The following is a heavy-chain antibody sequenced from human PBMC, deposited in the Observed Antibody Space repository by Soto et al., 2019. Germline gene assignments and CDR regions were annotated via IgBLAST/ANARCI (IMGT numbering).Heavy chain of an antibody. CDR2: INQDERET. CDR3: ARDGSFGDSFDY. J-gene: IGHJ4*02. V-gene: IGHV3-7*01. Sequence: EMQLVESGGGLVQPGGSLRLSCAASGFTFSSYWMSWVRQAPGKGLEWVANINQDERETYYVDSVKGRFTISRDNAKNSLYLQMNSRRAEDTAVYYCARDGSFGDSFDYWGQGTLVTVSS. CDR1: GFTFSSYW. D-gene: IGHD1-26*01.